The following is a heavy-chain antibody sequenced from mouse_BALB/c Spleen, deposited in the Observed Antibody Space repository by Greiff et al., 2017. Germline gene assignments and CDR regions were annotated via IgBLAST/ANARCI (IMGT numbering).Heavy chain of an antibody. Sequence: QVQLQQSGAELVKPGASVKLSCKASGYTFTSYYMYWVKQRPGQGLEWIGEINPSNGGTNFNEKFKSKATLTVDKSSSTAYMQLSSLTSEDSAVYYCARRRDDWYFDVWGAGTTVTVSS. D-gene: IGHD3-3*01. CDR2: INPSNGGT. CDR1: GYTFTSYY. V-gene: IGHV1S81*02. J-gene: IGHJ1*01. CDR3: ARRRDDWYFDV.